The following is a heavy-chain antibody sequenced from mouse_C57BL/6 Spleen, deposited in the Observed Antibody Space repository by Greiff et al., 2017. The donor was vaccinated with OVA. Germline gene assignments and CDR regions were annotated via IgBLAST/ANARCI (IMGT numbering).Heavy chain of an antibody. CDR2: INPNNGGT. D-gene: IGHD1-1*01. J-gene: IGHJ1*03. Sequence: VQLKQSGPELVKPGASVKMSCKASGYTFTDYNMHWVKQSHGKSLEWIGYINPNNGGTSYNQKFKGKATLTVNKSSSTAYMELRSLTSEDSAVYYCARGGINYGSSYDWYFDVWGTGTTVTVSS. CDR3: ARGGINYGSSYDWYFDV. CDR1: GYTFTDYN. V-gene: IGHV1-22*01.